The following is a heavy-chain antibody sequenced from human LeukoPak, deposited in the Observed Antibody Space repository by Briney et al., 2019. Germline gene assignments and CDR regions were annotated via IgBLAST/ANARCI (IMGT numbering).Heavy chain of an antibody. Sequence: GGSLRLSCAASGFTFSSYSMIWVRQAPGKGLEWVSYISSSSSTIHYADSVKGRFTISRDNAKNSLYLQMNSLRAEDTAVYYCARALGATIDYWGQGTLVTVSS. V-gene: IGHV3-48*04. J-gene: IGHJ4*02. CDR2: ISSSSSTI. D-gene: IGHD1-26*01. CDR3: ARALGATIDY. CDR1: GFTFSSYS.